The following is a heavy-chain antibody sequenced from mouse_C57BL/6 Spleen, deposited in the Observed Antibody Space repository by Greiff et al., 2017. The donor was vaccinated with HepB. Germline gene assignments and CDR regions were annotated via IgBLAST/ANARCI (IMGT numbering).Heavy chain of an antibody. V-gene: IGHV1-26*01. CDR1: GYTFTDYY. Sequence: VQLQQSGPELVKPRASVKISCKASGYTFTDYYMNWVKQSHGKSLEWIGDINPNNGGTSYNQKFKGKATLTVDKSSSTAYMELRSLTSEDSAVYYCARGGNGYYEGFAYWGQGTLVTVSA. CDR2: INPNNGGT. D-gene: IGHD2-3*01. J-gene: IGHJ3*01. CDR3: ARGGNGYYEGFAY.